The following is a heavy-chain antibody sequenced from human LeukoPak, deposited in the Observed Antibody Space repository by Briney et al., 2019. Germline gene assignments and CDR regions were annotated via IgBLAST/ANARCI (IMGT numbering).Heavy chain of an antibody. CDR2: IYSGGST. CDR1: GFTVSSNY. CDR3: ARGRSTVTQFDY. V-gene: IGHV3-66*01. J-gene: IGHJ4*02. D-gene: IGHD4-11*01. Sequence: TGGSLRLSCAASGFTVSSNYMSWVRQAPGKGLEWVSVIYSGGSTYYADSVKGRFTISRDNSKNTLYLQMNSLRAEDTAVYYCARGRSTVTQFDYWGQGTLVTVSS.